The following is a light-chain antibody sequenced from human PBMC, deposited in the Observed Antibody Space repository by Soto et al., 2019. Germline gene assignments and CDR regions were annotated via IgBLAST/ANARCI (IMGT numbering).Light chain of an antibody. CDR2: GAS. J-gene: IGKJ2*03. V-gene: IGKV3-15*01. Sequence: ETVVTQSPVALSVSPGEGATLSCRTSQSVGFNLAWYQQKPGQAPRPLIYGASTRITGVPARFSGSGSGTAFTLTIASLQSDDFAVYYCLQYGNWPEYSFGQGTKLQIK. CDR3: LQYGNWPEYS. CDR1: QSVGFN.